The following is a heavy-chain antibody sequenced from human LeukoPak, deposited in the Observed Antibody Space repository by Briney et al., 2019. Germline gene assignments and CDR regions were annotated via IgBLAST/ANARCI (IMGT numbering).Heavy chain of an antibody. Sequence: ASVKVSCKASGYTFTGYYMHWVRQAPGQGLEWMGWINPNSGGTNYARKFQGRVTMTRDTSISTAYMELSRLRSDDTAVYYCARDAYSGSLPDYWGQGTLVTVSS. V-gene: IGHV1-2*02. CDR1: GYTFTGYY. D-gene: IGHD2-15*01. CDR3: ARDAYSGSLPDY. CDR2: INPNSGGT. J-gene: IGHJ4*02.